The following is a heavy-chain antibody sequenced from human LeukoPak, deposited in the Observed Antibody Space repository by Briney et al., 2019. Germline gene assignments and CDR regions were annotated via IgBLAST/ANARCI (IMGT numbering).Heavy chain of an antibody. J-gene: IGHJ6*03. V-gene: IGHV4-39*02. CDR2: IYYSGST. CDR3: ARDDLQLVRRLGGGTEYYYYYYMDV. D-gene: IGHD6-13*01. CDR1: GGSISSSSYY. Sequence: MSSETLSLTCTVSGGSISSSSYYWGWIRQPPGKGLEWIGSIYYSGSTYYNPSLKSRVTISVDTSKNQFSLQLNSVTPEDTAVYYCARDDLQLVRRLGGGTEYYYYYYMDVWGKGTTVTVSS.